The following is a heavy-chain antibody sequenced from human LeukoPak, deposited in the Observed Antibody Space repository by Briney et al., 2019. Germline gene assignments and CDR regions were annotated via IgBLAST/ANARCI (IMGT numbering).Heavy chain of an antibody. V-gene: IGHV1-46*01. D-gene: IGHD2-2*01. CDR2: INPSGGST. J-gene: IGHJ4*02. Sequence: ASVKVSCKASGYTFTSYYMHWVRQAPGQGLEWMGIINPSGGSTSYAQKFQGRVTMTRDTSTSTVYMELSSLRSEDTAVYYCAKQRNVVVPAASIAAATPPLGWGQGTLVTVSS. CDR3: AKQRNVVVPAASIAAATPPLG. CDR1: GYTFTSYY.